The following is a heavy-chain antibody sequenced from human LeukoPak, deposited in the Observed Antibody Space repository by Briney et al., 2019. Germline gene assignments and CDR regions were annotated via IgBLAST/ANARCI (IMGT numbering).Heavy chain of an antibody. D-gene: IGHD3-10*01. Sequence: SETLSLTCAVYGGSFSGYYWSWIRQPPGKGLEWIGEINHSGSTNYNPSLKSRVTISVDTSKNQFSLKLSPVTAADTAVYYCARGWVTMVRGRLDPWGQGTLVTVSS. CDR2: INHSGST. J-gene: IGHJ5*02. CDR3: ARGWVTMVRGRLDP. V-gene: IGHV4-34*01. CDR1: GGSFSGYY.